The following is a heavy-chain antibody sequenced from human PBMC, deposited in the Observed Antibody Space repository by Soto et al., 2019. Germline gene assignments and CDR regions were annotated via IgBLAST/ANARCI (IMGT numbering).Heavy chain of an antibody. J-gene: IGHJ6*03. D-gene: IGHD3-3*01. CDR3: ARLLRSNFGVVIYYYYYYMDV. CDR2: INHSGST. V-gene: IGHV4-34*01. CDR1: GGSFSGYY. Sequence: SETLSLTCAVYGGSFSGYYWSWIRQPPGKGLEWIGEINHSGSTNYNPSLKSRVTISVDTSKNQFSLKLSSVTAADTAVYYCARLLRSNFGVVIYYYYYYMDVWGKGTTVTVSS.